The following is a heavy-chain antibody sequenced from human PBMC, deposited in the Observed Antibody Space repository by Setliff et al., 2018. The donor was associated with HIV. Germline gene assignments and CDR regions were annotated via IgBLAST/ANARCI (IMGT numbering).Heavy chain of an antibody. CDR2: IYHSGST. Sequence: SETLSLTCAVSGYSISSGYYWGWIRQPPGKGLEWIGSIYHSGSTYYNPSLKSRVTMSVDTSKSQFSLKLTSVTAADTAVYYCASGNHNAYEIWGQGTMVTVSS. J-gene: IGHJ3*02. CDR3: ASGNHNAYEI. CDR1: GYSISSGYY. V-gene: IGHV4-38-2*01.